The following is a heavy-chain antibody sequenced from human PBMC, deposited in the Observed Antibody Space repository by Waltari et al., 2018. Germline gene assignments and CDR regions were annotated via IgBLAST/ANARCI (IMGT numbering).Heavy chain of an antibody. CDR2: WYYNGTT. Sequence: QLQLQESGPGLVTSSETLSLTCTVSRAPISCSRYYWGWIRPSPGKGLGWIGSWYYNGTTYYHPSLKGRVTISVDTSKKQFFLKLSSVTASDTAMYYCARYPAVVYAKVDPWGQGTLVIVSS. CDR1: RAPISCSRYY. J-gene: IGHJ5*02. CDR3: ARYPAVVYAKVDP. D-gene: IGHD2-8*02. V-gene: IGHV4-39*01.